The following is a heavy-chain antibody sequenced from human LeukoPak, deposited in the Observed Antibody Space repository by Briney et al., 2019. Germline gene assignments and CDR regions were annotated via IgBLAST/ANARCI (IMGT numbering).Heavy chain of an antibody. CDR2: ISRNSGSI. Sequence: GRSLRLSCAASGFTFDDYAMHWVRQAPGKGLEWVSGISRNSGSIGYADSVKGRFTITRDNAKNSLYLQMNSLRAEDTALYYRAKDLTTYGFLGLAYWGQGTLVIVSS. D-gene: IGHD3-10*01. CDR1: GFTFDDYA. V-gene: IGHV3-9*01. CDR3: AKDLTTYGFLGLAY. J-gene: IGHJ4*02.